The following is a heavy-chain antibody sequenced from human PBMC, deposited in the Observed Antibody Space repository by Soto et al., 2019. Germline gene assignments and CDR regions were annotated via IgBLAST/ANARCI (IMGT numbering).Heavy chain of an antibody. J-gene: IGHJ6*02. Sequence: QVQLVESGGGVVQPGRSLRLSCAASGFTFSSYGMHWVRQAPGKGLEWVAVISYDGSNKYYADSVKGRFTISRDNSKNTLYLQMNRLRAEDTAVYYCAKDRDNWGGYYYYGMDVWGQGTTVTVSS. CDR2: ISYDGSNK. CDR1: GFTFSSYG. CDR3: AKDRDNWGGYYYYGMDV. V-gene: IGHV3-30*18. D-gene: IGHD7-27*01.